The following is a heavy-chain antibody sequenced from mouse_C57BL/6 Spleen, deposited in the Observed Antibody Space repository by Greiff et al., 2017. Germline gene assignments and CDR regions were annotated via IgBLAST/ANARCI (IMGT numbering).Heavy chain of an antibody. V-gene: IGHV1-61*01. Sequence: VQLHQPGAELVRPGSSVKLSCKASGYTFTSYWMDWVKQRPGQGLEWIGNIYPSDSETHYNQKFKDKATLTVDKSSSTAYMQLSSLTSEDSAVYYCARRALRRFDYWGQGTTLTVSS. CDR2: IYPSDSET. CDR1: GYTFTSYW. D-gene: IGHD1-1*01. CDR3: ARRALRRFDY. J-gene: IGHJ2*01.